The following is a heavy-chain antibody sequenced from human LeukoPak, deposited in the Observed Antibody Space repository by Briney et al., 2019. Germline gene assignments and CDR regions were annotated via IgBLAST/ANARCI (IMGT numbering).Heavy chain of an antibody. J-gene: IGHJ4*02. CDR2: IKSKTDGGTT. Sequence: GGSLRLSCAASGFTFSSYSMNWVRQAPGKGLEWVGRIKSKTDGGTTDYAAPVKGRFTISRDDSKNTLYLQMNSLKTEDTAVYYCTTSLEWSQPDYWGQGTLVTVSS. CDR1: GFTFSSYS. V-gene: IGHV3-15*01. CDR3: TTSLEWSQPDY. D-gene: IGHD3-3*01.